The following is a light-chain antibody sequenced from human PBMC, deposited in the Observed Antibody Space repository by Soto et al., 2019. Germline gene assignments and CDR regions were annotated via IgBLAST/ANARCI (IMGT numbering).Light chain of an antibody. CDR3: EQYNNWPPIT. J-gene: IGKJ5*01. V-gene: IGKV3-15*01. Sequence: EIVMTQSPATLSVSPGQRATLSCRASQSVSSNLAWYQQKPGQAPRLLIYGASTRATGIPARFSGSGSGTEFTLTISSLLSEDFAVYYCEQYNNWPPITFGQGTRLEIK. CDR2: GAS. CDR1: QSVSSN.